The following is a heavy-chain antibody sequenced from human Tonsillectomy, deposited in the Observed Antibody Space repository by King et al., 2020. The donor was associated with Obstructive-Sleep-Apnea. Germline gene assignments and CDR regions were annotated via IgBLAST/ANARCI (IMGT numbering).Heavy chain of an antibody. J-gene: IGHJ4*02. CDR3: ARDGEYSYDY. D-gene: IGHD7-27*01. V-gene: IGHV3-30*04. Sequence: VQLVESGGGVVRPGRSLRLSCAASGFTFSSYAMYWVRQAPGMGLEWVAVISYDGSNKYYADSVKGRFTISRDNSKNTLYLQMNSLRAEDTAVYYCARDGEYSYDYWGQGTLVTVSS. CDR2: ISYDGSNK. CDR1: GFTFSSYA.